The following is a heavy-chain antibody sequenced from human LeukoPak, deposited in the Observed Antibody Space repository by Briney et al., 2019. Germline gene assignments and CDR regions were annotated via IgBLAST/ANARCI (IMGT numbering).Heavy chain of an antibody. V-gene: IGHV3-30*04. CDR3: ARDTARYFDY. Sequence: PGGSLRLSCAASGFTFSSYAMHWVRQAPGKGLEWVAVISYDGSNKYYADSVKGRFTISRDNSKNTLYLQMNSLRAEDTAVYYCARDTARYFDYWGQGTLVTVSS. CDR1: GFTFSSYA. CDR2: ISYDGSNK. J-gene: IGHJ4*02. D-gene: IGHD2-21*02.